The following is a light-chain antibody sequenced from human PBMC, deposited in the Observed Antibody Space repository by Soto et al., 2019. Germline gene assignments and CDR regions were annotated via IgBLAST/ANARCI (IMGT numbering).Light chain of an antibody. J-gene: IGLJ1*01. CDR2: EVS. CDR3: SSYTSSTLYV. V-gene: IGLV2-14*01. Sequence: QSALTQPASVSGSPGQSVTISCTGTSSDVGACKYVSWYQQHPGKAPKLMIYEVSNRPSGVSNRFSGSKSGNTASLTISGLQAEDEADYYCSSYTSSTLYVFGTGTKVTVL. CDR1: SSDVGACKY.